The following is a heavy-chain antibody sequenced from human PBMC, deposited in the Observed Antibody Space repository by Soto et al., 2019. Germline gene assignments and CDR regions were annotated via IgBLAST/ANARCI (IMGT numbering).Heavy chain of an antibody. CDR2: ISAYNGNT. CDR3: AREGLGYCSSTSCYGVGWFDP. J-gene: IGHJ5*02. Sequence: ASVKVSCKASGYTFTSYGISWVRQAPGQGLEWMGWISAYNGNTNYAQKLQGRVTMTTDTSTSTAYMELRSLRSDDTAVYYCAREGLGYCSSTSCYGVGWFDPWGQGTLVTVSS. D-gene: IGHD2-2*01. CDR1: GYTFTSYG. V-gene: IGHV1-18*01.